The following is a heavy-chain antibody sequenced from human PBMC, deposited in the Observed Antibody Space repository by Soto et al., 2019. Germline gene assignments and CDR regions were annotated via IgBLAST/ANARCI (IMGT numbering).Heavy chain of an antibody. V-gene: IGHV4-59*01. CDR3: ARDSPEDFWSGYPPTP. CDR1: GGSISSYY. CDR2: IYYSGST. J-gene: IGHJ5*02. D-gene: IGHD3-3*01. Sequence: SETLSLTCTVSGGSISSYYWSWIRQPPGKGLEWIGYIYYSGSTNYNPSLKSRVTISVDTSKNQFSLKLSSVTAADTAVYYCARDSPEDFWSGYPPTPWGQGTLVTVSS.